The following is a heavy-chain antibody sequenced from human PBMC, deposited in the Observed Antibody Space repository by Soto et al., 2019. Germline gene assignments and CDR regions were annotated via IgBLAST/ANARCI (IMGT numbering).Heavy chain of an antibody. CDR2: IGTAGDT. J-gene: IGHJ6*02. D-gene: IGHD2-15*01. Sequence: GGSLRLSCAASGFTFSSYDMHWVRQATGKGLEWVSAIGTAGDTYYPGSVKGRFTISRENAKNSLYLQMNSLRAGDTAVYYCARGYCSGGSCYRSYYGMDVWGQGTTVTVSS. CDR1: GFTFSSYD. CDR3: ARGYCSGGSCYRSYYGMDV. V-gene: IGHV3-13*01.